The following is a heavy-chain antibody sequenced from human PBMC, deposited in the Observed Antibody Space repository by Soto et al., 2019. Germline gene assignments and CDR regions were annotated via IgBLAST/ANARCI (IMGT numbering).Heavy chain of an antibody. CDR1: GDSVSSNSAA. CDR3: ARVNWNLGYYGMDV. J-gene: IGHJ6*02. V-gene: IGHV6-1*01. CDR2: TYYRSKWYN. D-gene: IGHD1-7*01. Sequence: QTLSLTCVISGDSVSSNSAAWNWIRQSPSRGLEWLGRTYYRSKWYNDYAVSVKSRITINPDTSKNQFSLQLNSVTPEDTAVYYCARVNWNLGYYGMDVWGQGTTVTVSS.